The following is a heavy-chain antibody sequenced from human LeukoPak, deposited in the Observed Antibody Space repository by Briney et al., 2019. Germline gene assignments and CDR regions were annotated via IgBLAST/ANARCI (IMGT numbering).Heavy chain of an antibody. CDR3: ARIGYYYYYMDV. CDR1: GGSISSGSYY. J-gene: IGHJ6*03. V-gene: IGHV4-61*02. CDR2: IYTSGST. Sequence: PSETLSLTCAVSGGSISSGSYYWRWIRQPAGKGLEWIGRIYTSGSTNYNPSLKSRVTISVDTSKNQFSLKLSSVTAADTAVYYCARIGYYYYYMDVWGKGTTVTISS.